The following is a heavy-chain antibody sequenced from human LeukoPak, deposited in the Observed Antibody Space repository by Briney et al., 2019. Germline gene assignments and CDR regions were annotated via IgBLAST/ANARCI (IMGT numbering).Heavy chain of an antibody. J-gene: IGHJ6*02. CDR2: IKKDESEK. CDR1: GFPFSDYW. Sequence: GGSLRLSCAASGFPFSDYWMSWVRQVPGKGLEWVANIKKDESEKYYVDSVKGRFTISRDNAKSSLFLQMNSLRAEDTAVYYCARSGSSSSSYYGMDVWGQGTTVTVSS. CDR3: ARSGSSSSSYYGMDV. V-gene: IGHV3-7*03. D-gene: IGHD6-6*01.